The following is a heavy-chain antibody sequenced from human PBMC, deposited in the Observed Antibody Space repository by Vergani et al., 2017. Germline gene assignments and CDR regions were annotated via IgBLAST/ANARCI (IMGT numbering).Heavy chain of an antibody. V-gene: IGHV3-30*03. CDR1: GFPFSGYG. Sequence: QVVESGGGVVQPGRSLRLSCAGSGFPFSGYGMHWVRQAPGKGLEWVAMITYEGSNVEYADSVNGRFTVSRDNSKNTVYLEMNSLRTGDTAAYYCVRQIVGVVVFYEAINTGGKET. CDR2: ITYEGSNV. CDR3: VRQIVGVVVFYEAINT. D-gene: IGHD1-26*01. J-gene: IGHJ6*03.